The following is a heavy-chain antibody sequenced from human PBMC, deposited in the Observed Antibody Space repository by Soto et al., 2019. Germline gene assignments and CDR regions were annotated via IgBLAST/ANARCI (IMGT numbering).Heavy chain of an antibody. J-gene: IGHJ1*01. Sequence: GESLKISCKGSGYSFTTNWIGWVRQMPGKGLEWMGVIYPGDSDTRYSPSFQGQVAISADKSTNTAYLQWSSLEASDTAMYYCARHSGVAEDGTDWGQGTLVTVSS. D-gene: IGHD6-13*01. CDR3: ARHSGVAEDGTD. V-gene: IGHV5-51*01. CDR1: GYSFTTNW. CDR2: IYPGDSDT.